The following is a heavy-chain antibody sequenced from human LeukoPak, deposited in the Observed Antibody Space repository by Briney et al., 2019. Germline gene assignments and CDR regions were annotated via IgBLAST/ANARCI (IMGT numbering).Heavy chain of an antibody. CDR1: GGSISSYNW. CDR3: ARSPSGSSSRWFDP. V-gene: IGHV4-4*02. Sequence: SGTLSLTCAVSGGSISSYNWWSWVRQPPGKGLEWIGEIYHSGTTNYNPSLKSRVTISVDNSKNHFSLDLSSVTAADTAVYYCARSPSGSSSRWFDPWGQGTLVTVSS. J-gene: IGHJ5*02. D-gene: IGHD1-26*01. CDR2: IYHSGTT.